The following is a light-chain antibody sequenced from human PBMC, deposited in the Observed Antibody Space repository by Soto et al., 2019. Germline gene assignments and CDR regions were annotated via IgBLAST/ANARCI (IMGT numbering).Light chain of an antibody. CDR1: SSNIGAGYD. CDR2: GDT. CDR3: QSYDTALNVYVV. Sequence: QSVLTQPPSVSGAPGQRVTISCTGSSSNIGAGYDVHWYQQLPGTAPKLLTYGDTNRPSGVPDRFSGSKSATSASLVITGLQAEDEADYYCQSYDTALNVYVVFGGGTKVTVL. J-gene: IGLJ2*01. V-gene: IGLV1-40*01.